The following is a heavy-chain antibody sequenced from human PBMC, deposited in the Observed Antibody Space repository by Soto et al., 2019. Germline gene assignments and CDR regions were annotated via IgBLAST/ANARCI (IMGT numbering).Heavy chain of an antibody. D-gene: IGHD2-2*02. J-gene: IGHJ6*03. V-gene: IGHV3-33*01. CDR2: IWYDGSNK. CDR3: ARSRYCSSTSCYTDYYYYMDV. CDR1: GFTFSSYG. Sequence: GGSLRLSCAASGFTFSSYGMHWVRQAPGKGLEWVAVIWYDGSNKYYADSVKGRFTISRDNSKNTLYLQMNSLRAEDTAVYYCARSRYCSSTSCYTDYYYYMDVWGKGTTVTVSS.